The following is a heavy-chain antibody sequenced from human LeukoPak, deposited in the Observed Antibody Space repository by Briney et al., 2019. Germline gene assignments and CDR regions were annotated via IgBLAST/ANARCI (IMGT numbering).Heavy chain of an antibody. CDR3: ARLSTVTTLHAFDI. J-gene: IGHJ3*02. CDR1: GGSISSSSYY. Sequence: PSETLSLTCTVSGGSISSSSYYWGWIRQPPGKGLEWIGSIYYSGSTHYNPSLKSRVTISVDTSKNQFSLKLSSVTAADTAVYYCARLSTVTTLHAFDIWGQGTMVTVSS. CDR2: IYYSGST. V-gene: IGHV4-39*01. D-gene: IGHD4-17*01.